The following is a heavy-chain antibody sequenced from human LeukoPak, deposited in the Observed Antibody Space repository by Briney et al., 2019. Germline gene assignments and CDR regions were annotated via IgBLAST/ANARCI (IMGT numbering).Heavy chain of an antibody. Sequence: GGSLRLSCAASGFTFSSYAMSWVRQAPGKGLEWVPAISGSGGSTYYADSVKGRFTISRDNSKNTLYLQMNSQRAEDTAVYYCAKDGYCSSTSCYSGGFDYWGQGTLVTVSS. D-gene: IGHD2-2*03. V-gene: IGHV3-23*01. CDR1: GFTFSSYA. CDR3: AKDGYCSSTSCYSGGFDY. CDR2: ISGSGGST. J-gene: IGHJ4*02.